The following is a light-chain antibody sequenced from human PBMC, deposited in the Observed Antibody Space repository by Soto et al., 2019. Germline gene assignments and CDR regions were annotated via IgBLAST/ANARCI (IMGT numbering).Light chain of an antibody. V-gene: IGKV1-5*03. CDR3: QQYDSYPFT. J-gene: IGKJ4*01. Sequence: DIQMTQSPSTLSASGGDRVTITCRASQSINNRLAWYQQKPGKAPKLLISKASNLKSGVPSRFSGPGSGTELTLTISSLQPDDFASYYCQQYDSYPFTFGGGTKVEI. CDR1: QSINNR. CDR2: KAS.